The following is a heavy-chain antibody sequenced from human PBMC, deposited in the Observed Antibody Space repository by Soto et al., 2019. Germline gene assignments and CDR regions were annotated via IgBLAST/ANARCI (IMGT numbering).Heavy chain of an antibody. V-gene: IGHV3-30-3*01. CDR2: ISYDGSNK. D-gene: IGHD2-2*01. CDR1: GFTFSSYA. CDR3: ARDLRYSSSTSTVYYYYGMDV. J-gene: IGHJ6*02. Sequence: PGGSQRLSCAASGFTFSSYAMHWVRQAPGKGLEWVAVISYDGSNKYYADSVKGRFTISRDNSKNTLYLQMNSLRAEDTAVYYCARDLRYSSSTSTVYYYYGMDVWGQGTTVTVSS.